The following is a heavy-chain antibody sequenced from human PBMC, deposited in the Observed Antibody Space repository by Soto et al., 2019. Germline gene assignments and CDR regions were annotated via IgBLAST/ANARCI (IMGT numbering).Heavy chain of an antibody. CDR3: ARRLSGSSAFDY. Sequence: QVQLQESGPGLLKPSQTLSLTCSVSGGSISSGTYYWSWIRHRPGKGLEWIGYMYNSGTSSYSPSLQSRSVLSVDTSKNQFSLKLTSVTAADTATYFCARRLSGSSAFDYWGLGILVTVSS. CDR1: GGSISSGTYY. V-gene: IGHV4-31*03. CDR2: MYNSGTS. J-gene: IGHJ4*03. D-gene: IGHD2-15*01.